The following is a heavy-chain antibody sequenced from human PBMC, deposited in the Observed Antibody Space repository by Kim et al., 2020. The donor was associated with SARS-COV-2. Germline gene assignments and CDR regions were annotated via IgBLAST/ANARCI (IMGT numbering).Heavy chain of an antibody. V-gene: IGHV4-31*03. D-gene: IGHD2-15*01. CDR3: ARFGRSKAKLGYCSGGSCYINWFDP. CDR1: GGSISSGGYY. CDR2: IYYSGST. Sequence: SETLSLTCTVSGGSISSGGYYWSWIRQHPGKGLEWIGYIYYSGSTYYNPSLKSRVTISVDTSKNQFSLKLSSVTAADTAVYYCARFGRSKAKLGYCSGGSCYINWFDPWGQGTLVTVSS. J-gene: IGHJ5*02.